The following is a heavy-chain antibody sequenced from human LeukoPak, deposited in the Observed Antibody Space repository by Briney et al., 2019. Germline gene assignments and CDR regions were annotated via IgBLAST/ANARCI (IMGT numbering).Heavy chain of an antibody. D-gene: IGHD4-17*01. CDR3: ARDTRNTLTPVNWFDP. J-gene: IGHJ5*02. CDR1: GYTFTNYG. Sequence: GASVTVSCKASGYTFTNYGISWVRQAPGQGLEWMGWISGYNGNTDYAQKLQGRVTMTTDTSTSTAYMELRSLRSDDTAIYYCARDTRNTLTPVNWFDPWGQGTLVTVSS. CDR2: ISGYNGNT. V-gene: IGHV1-18*01.